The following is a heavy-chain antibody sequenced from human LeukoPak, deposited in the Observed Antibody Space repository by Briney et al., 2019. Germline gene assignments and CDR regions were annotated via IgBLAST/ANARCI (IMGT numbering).Heavy chain of an antibody. CDR2: IYYSGST. CDR3: ARGGTYDFPSLSQFDY. Sequence: PSETLSLTCTVSGGSIGSYYWSWIRQPPGKGLEWIGYIYYSGSTNYNPSLKSRVTISVDTSKDQFSLELSSVTAADTAVYCCARGGTYDFPSLSQFDYWGQGTLVTVSS. CDR1: GGSIGSYY. V-gene: IGHV4-59*01. D-gene: IGHD3-3*01. J-gene: IGHJ4*02.